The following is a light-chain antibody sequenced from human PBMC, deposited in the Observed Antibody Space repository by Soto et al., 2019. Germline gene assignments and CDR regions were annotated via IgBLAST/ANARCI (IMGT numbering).Light chain of an antibody. CDR1: QSISSN. J-gene: IGKJ4*01. Sequence: EIVMTQYPATLSVSPGERATLSCRASQSISSNLAWYQQKPGQAPRLLMFRTSSRATGFPARFSGSGSGTEFNLTISSLQSEDFGVYYCQRYNNWPRATFGGGTKVDIK. CDR3: QRYNNWPRAT. V-gene: IGKV3-15*01. CDR2: RTS.